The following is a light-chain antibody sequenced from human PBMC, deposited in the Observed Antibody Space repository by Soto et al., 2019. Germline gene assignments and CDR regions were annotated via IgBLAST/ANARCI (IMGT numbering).Light chain of an antibody. CDR2: DVT. V-gene: IGLV2-14*01. CDR3: SSYTSSGTQV. J-gene: IGLJ1*01. Sequence: QSALTQPASVSGSPGQSITISCTGTSSDVGGYNYVSWYQQHPGKAPKLMIYDVTNGPSGVSNRFFGSKSGNTASLTISGLQAEDEADYYCSSYTSSGTQVFGTGTKLTVL. CDR1: SSDVGGYNY.